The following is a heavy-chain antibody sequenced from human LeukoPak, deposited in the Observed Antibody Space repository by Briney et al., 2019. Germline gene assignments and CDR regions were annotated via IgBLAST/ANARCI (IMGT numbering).Heavy chain of an antibody. V-gene: IGHV3-74*01. D-gene: IGHD1-26*01. Sequence: SGGSLRLSCVDSGFTFSRFWMHWVRQAPGKGLVWVSHITTDGSSTSYADSVKGRFTISRDNAKNTLYLQMNSLRAEDTAVHYCARGAIAGANFDYWGQGALVTVSS. J-gene: IGHJ4*02. CDR1: GFTFSRFW. CDR2: ITTDGSST. CDR3: ARGAIAGANFDY.